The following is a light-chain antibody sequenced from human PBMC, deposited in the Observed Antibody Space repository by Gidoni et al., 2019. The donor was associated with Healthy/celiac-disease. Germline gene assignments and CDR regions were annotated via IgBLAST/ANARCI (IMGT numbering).Light chain of an antibody. CDR3: QQYNNWPSWT. J-gene: IGKJ1*01. CDR1: QSVSSN. V-gene: IGKV3-15*01. Sequence: EIVMPQSPATLSVSPGERATLSCRASQSVSSNLPWYQQKPGQAPRLLIYGASTRATGIPARFSGSGSGTEFTLTISSLQSEDFAVYYCQQYNNWPSWTFGQGTKVEIK. CDR2: GAS.